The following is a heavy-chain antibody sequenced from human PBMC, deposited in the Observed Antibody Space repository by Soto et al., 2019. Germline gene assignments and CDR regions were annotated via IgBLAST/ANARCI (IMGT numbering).Heavy chain of an antibody. CDR2: IYYSGST. CDR3: PSHSNPCDGGGHSQLTDGMVV. V-gene: IGHV4-59*01. D-gene: IGHD2-21*01. Sequence: SETLSVTCTVSGGSISSYNWSWIRQPPGKGLEWIGYIYYSGSTNYNPSLKSRVTISVDTSKNQFSLKLSSVTAADTAVYYCPSHSNPCDGGGHSQLTDGMVVVRQGTTDTVSS. J-gene: IGHJ6*02. CDR1: GGSISSYN.